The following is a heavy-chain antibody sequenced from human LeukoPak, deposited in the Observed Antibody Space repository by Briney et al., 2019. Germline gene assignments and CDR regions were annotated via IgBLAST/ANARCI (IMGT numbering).Heavy chain of an antibody. V-gene: IGHV4-31*03. J-gene: IGHJ6*03. CDR3: ARAGLGIENYYYYMDV. D-gene: IGHD1-14*01. CDR2: IYYTGFT. CDR1: GASISSDGFY. Sequence: SGTLSLTCTVSGASISSDGFYWSWSRQLPGKGLEWIGYIYYTGFTYCKPSLKSRVTMSVDTSQNQFSLRMSSMTAADTAVYYCARAGLGIENYYYYMDVWGKGTTVTVSS.